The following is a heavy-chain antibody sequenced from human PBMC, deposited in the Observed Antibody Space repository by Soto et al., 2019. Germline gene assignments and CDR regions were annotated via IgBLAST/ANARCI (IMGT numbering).Heavy chain of an antibody. CDR3: ASRGYPAYYYYYGMDV. Sequence: GSLRLSCAASGFTVSSNYMSWVRQAPGKGLEWVSVIYSGGSTYYADSVKGRFTISRDNSKNTLYLQMNSLRAEDTAVYYCASRGYPAYYYYYGMDVWGQGTTVTV. V-gene: IGHV3-53*01. CDR1: GFTVSSNY. D-gene: IGHD5-18*01. J-gene: IGHJ6*02. CDR2: IYSGGST.